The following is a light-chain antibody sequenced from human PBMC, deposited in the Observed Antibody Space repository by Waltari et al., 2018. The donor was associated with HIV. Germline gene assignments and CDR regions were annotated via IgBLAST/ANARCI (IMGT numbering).Light chain of an antibody. V-gene: IGLV2-8*01. CDR3: SSYAGNCVV. CDR2: EVT. CDR1: SSDVGGYDY. J-gene: IGLJ2*01. Sequence: QSALTQPPSASVSLGQSVTISCTGTSSDVGGYDYVSWYQQQPGKAPKLVIYEVTKRPSGVPDRFSGSKSGNTASLNIAGLQAEDEADYYGSSYAGNCVVFGGGTNLTVL.